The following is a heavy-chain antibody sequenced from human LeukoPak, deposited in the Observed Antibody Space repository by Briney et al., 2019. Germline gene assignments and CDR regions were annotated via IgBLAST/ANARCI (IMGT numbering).Heavy chain of an antibody. D-gene: IGHD3-16*02. Sequence: SETLSLTCTVSGYSISSGYYWGWIRQPPGKGLEWIGSIYHSGSTYYNPSLKSRVTISVDTSKNQFSLKLSSVTAADTAVYYCARLVYDYVWGSYQNYMDVWGKGTTVTVSS. J-gene: IGHJ6*03. CDR2: IYHSGST. CDR3: ARLVYDYVWGSYQNYMDV. V-gene: IGHV4-38-2*02. CDR1: GYSISSGYY.